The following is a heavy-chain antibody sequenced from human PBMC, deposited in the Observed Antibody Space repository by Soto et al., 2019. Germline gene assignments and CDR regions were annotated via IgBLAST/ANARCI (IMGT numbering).Heavy chain of an antibody. V-gene: IGHV1-69*06. J-gene: IGHJ3*02. D-gene: IGHD1-1*01. Sequence: SVKVSCKASGGTFSSYAISWVRQAPGQGLEWMGGIIPIFGTANYAQKSQGRVTITADKSTSTAYMELSSLRSEDTAVYYCARTEPERRAFDIWGQGTMVTLSS. CDR3: ARTEPERRAFDI. CDR2: IIPIFGTA. CDR1: GGTFSSYA.